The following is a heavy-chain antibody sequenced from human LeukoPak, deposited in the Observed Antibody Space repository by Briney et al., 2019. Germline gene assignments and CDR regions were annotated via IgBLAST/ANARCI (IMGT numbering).Heavy chain of an antibody. CDR2: IYYSGST. D-gene: IGHD1-26*01. J-gene: IGHJ4*02. Sequence: GSLRLSCAASGFTVSSNYMSWVRQPPGKGLEWIGSIYYSGSTYYNPSLKSRVTISVDTSKNQFSLKLSSVTAADTAVYYCARDCMGCGSYYLPYFDYWGQGTLVTVSS. CDR1: GFTVSSNY. V-gene: IGHV4-39*07. CDR3: ARDCMGCGSYYLPYFDY.